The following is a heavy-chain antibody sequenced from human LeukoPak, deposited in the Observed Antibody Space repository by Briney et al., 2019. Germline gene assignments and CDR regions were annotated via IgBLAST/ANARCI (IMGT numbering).Heavy chain of an antibody. J-gene: IGHJ4*02. D-gene: IGHD3-22*01. V-gene: IGHV3-9*01. CDR2: ISWNSGSI. CDR1: GFTFDDCA. Sequence: PGGSLRLSCAASGFTFDDCAMHWVRQAPGKGLEWVSGISWNSGSIGYADSVKGRFTISRDNAKNSLYLQMNSLRAEDTALYYCAKEKYYYDSSGLDYWGQGTLVTVSS. CDR3: AKEKYYYDSSGLDY.